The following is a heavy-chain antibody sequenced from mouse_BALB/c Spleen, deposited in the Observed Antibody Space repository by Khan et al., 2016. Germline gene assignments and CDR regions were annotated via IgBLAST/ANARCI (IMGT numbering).Heavy chain of an antibody. CDR3: ARSPYDYDVWFAY. Sequence: EVQLQESGAELVKPGASVKLSCTASGFNIKDTYMHWVKQRPEQGLEWIGRIDPANGNTKYDPKFQGKATITADTSSNTAYLQLSSLTSEDTAVYYCARSPYDYDVWFAYWGQGTLVTVSA. J-gene: IGHJ3*01. V-gene: IGHV14-3*02. CDR1: GFNIKDTY. CDR2: IDPANGNT. D-gene: IGHD2-4*01.